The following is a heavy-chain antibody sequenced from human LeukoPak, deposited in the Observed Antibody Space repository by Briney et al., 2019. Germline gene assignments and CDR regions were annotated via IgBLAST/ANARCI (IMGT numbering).Heavy chain of an antibody. V-gene: IGHV3-21*04. CDR1: GFPFSAYS. CDR2: ISGSSSYM. D-gene: IGHD3-10*01. CDR3: ARVCGSGSR. Sequence: GGSLRLSCAASGFPFSAYSMNWVRQAPGKGLEWVSSISGSSSYMFYADSVKGRFTISRDNAKNSLYLQMNSLRAEDTALYYCARVCGSGSRGGQGTLVTVSS. J-gene: IGHJ4*02.